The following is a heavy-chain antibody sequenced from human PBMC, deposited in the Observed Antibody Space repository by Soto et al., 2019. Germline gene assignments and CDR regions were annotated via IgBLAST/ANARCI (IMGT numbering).Heavy chain of an antibody. CDR3: GGNNNDDGGYYYYYYGMDV. D-gene: IGHD2-15*01. CDR2: INHSGNT. V-gene: IGHV4-34*01. J-gene: IGHJ6*02. CDR1: GGSFSGYY. Sequence: SETLSLTCAVYGGSFSGYYWSWIRQPPGKGLEWIGEINHSGNTNYNPSLKSRVTISVDTSKNQFSLKLSSVTAADTAVYYCGGNNNDDGGYYYYYYGMDVWGQGTTVTVSS.